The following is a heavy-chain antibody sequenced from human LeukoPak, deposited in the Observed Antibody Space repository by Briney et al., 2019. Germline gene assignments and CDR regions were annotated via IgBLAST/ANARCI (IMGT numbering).Heavy chain of an antibody. CDR1: GFTFSDYH. V-gene: IGHV3-11*01. CDR2: ISSGGSTI. Sequence: GGSLRLSCAASGFTFSDYHMSWIRQAPGKGLEWVSYISSGGSTIYYVDSVKGRFTISRDNAKNSLYLQMNSLRAEDTAVYYCARTGSRAFDIWGQGTMVTVSS. J-gene: IGHJ3*02. CDR3: ARTGSRAFDI. D-gene: IGHD2-15*01.